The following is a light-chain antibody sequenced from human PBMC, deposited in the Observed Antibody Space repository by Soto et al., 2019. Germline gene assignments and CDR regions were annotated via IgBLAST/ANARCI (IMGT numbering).Light chain of an antibody. Sequence: DIVMTQSPLSLPVTPGEPASISCRSSQSLLHSNGKKYMDWYLQKPGQSPQLLIYLGSNRASGVPDRFRGSGSGTDFTLKISRVEAEDVGVYYCVQVLQTPITFGQGTRLEIK. J-gene: IGKJ5*01. CDR2: LGS. CDR1: QSLLHSNGKKY. V-gene: IGKV2-28*01. CDR3: VQVLQTPIT.